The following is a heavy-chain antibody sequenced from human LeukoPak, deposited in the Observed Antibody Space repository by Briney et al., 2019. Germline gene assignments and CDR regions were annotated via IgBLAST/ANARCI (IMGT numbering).Heavy chain of an antibody. D-gene: IGHD3-22*01. CDR2: INPNSGGT. CDR1: GYTFTGYY. Sequence: ASVKVSCKASGYTFTGYYMHWVRQAPGQGPEWMGWINPNSGGTNYAQKFQGRVTMTRDTSISTVYMELTRLRSDDTAVYYCAKEGYYYDTSGSEFDYWGQGTLVTVSS. J-gene: IGHJ4*02. V-gene: IGHV1-2*02. CDR3: AKEGYYYDTSGSEFDY.